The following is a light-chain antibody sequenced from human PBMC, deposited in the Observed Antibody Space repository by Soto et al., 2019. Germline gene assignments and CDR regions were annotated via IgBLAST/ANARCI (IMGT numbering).Light chain of an antibody. J-gene: IGLJ2*01. V-gene: IGLV1-47*01. CDR3: GGWDDRLSGPV. CDR1: SSNIGSNY. Sequence: QSALTQPPSASGTPGQRVNISCSGSSSNIGSNYVYWYRQFPGTAPKLLIQRNNQRPSGVPARFSGSKSGTSASLAISGLRSEDEADYYCGGWDDRLSGPVFGGGTKLTVL. CDR2: RNN.